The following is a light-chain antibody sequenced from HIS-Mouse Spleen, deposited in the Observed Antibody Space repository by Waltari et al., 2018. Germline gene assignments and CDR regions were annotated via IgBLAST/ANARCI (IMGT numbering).Light chain of an antibody. Sequence: QSALTQPPSASGSPGQSVTISCTGTSSDVGGYNYVSWYQHHPDKAHTLMIYEVSKRPSGVPDRFSGSKSGNTASLTVSGLQAEDEADYYCSSYAGSNNWVFGGGTKLTVL. CDR3: SSYAGSNNWV. V-gene: IGLV2-8*01. J-gene: IGLJ2*01. CDR2: EVS. CDR1: SSDVGGYNY.